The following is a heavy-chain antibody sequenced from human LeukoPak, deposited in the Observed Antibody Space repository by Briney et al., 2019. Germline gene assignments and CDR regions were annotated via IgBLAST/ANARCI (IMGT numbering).Heavy chain of an antibody. CDR1: GGSISSYY. D-gene: IGHD3-10*01. J-gene: IGHJ4*02. CDR2: IYYSGST. CDR3: ARAVELLWFGELLNYFDY. V-gene: IGHV4-59*01. Sequence: PSETLSLTCTVSGGSISSYYWSWIRQPPGKGLEWIGYIYYSGSTNYNPSLKSRVTISVDTSKSQFSLKLSSVTAADTAVYYCARAVELLWFGELLNYFDYWGQGTLVTVSS.